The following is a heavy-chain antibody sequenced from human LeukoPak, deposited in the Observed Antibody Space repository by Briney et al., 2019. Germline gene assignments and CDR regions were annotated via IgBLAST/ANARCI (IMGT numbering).Heavy chain of an antibody. CDR1: GGSISSSSYY. J-gene: IGHJ4*02. CDR2: IYYSGST. V-gene: IGHV4-39*01. Sequence: SETLSLTCTVSGGSISSSSYYWGWIRQPPGKGLEWIGSIYYSGSTYYNPSLKSRVTISVDTSKNQFSLKLSSVTAADTAVYYCARQGSYGDSHLDYWGQGTLVTVSS. D-gene: IGHD4-17*01. CDR3: ARQGSYGDSHLDY.